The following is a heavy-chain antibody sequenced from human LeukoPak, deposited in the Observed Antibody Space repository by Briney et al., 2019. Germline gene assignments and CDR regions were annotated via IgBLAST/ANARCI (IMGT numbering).Heavy chain of an antibody. CDR3: ARGYCSGGSCYYYFDY. CDR2: INPNSGGT. J-gene: IGHJ4*02. Sequence: ASVKVSCKASGYTFTGYYMHWVRQAPGQGLEWVGWINPNSGGTNYAQKFQGRVTMTRDTSISTAYMGLSRLRSDDTAVYYCARGYCSGGSCYYYFDYWGQGTLVTVSS. V-gene: IGHV1-2*02. D-gene: IGHD2-15*01. CDR1: GYTFTGYY.